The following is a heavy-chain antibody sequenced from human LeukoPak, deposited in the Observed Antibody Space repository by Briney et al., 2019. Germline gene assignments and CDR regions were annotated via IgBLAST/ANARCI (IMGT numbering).Heavy chain of an antibody. V-gene: IGHV4-59*08. Sequence: PSESLSLTCTLSLGSIGTYYWSCVSQSPRKRVECIGYIYVTGNRYNPYLQSRVTISVDTSRNQFFLKMSSVTAADTAVYYCARHIGGGIEDMDVWGKGTKVTVSS. CDR2: IYVTGNR. J-gene: IGHJ6*03. D-gene: IGHD3-16*02. CDR3: ARHIGGGIEDMDV. CDR1: LGSIGTYY.